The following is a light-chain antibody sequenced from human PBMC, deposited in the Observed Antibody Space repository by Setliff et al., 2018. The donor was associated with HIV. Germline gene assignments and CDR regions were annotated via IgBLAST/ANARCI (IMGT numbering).Light chain of an antibody. J-gene: IGLJ1*01. V-gene: IGLV2-23*02. CDR2: EVS. Sequence: QSALSQPASVSGSPGQSITISCTGTSSDVGGYNLVSWYQQHPGKAPKLMIYEVSRRPSGVSNRFSGSKSGNTASLTISGLQAEDEADYYCCSYAGDSTYVFGTGTKVTVL. CDR1: SSDVGGYNL. CDR3: CSYAGDSTYV.